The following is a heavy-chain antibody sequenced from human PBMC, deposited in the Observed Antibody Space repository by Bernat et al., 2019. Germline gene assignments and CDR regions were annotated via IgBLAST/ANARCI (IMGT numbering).Heavy chain of an antibody. Sequence: EVQLLESGGGLVQPGGSLRLSCAASGFTFSSYAMTWVRQAPGKGLEWVSVISGSGGNTYYADSVKGRFTISRDNSKNTLYLQMKSLRAEDTAVYYCAKGGYCISTSCYDGYWGQGTLVTVSS. CDR3: AKGGYCISTSCYDGY. CDR2: ISGSGGNT. D-gene: IGHD2-2*01. J-gene: IGHJ4*02. V-gene: IGHV3-23*01. CDR1: GFTFSSYA.